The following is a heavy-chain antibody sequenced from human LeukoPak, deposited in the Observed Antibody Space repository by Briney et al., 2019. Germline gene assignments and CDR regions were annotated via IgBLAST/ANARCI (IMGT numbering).Heavy chain of an antibody. D-gene: IGHD3-10*01. V-gene: IGHV3-23*01. J-gene: IGHJ6*03. CDR2: ISGSGGST. CDR3: AKGVEGGVTMVRGVYYYYYMDV. Sequence: PGGTLRLSCAASGFTFSSYGMSWVRQAPGEGLEWVSAISGSGGSTYYADSVKGRFTISRDNSKNTLYLQMNSLRAEDTAVYYCAKGVEGGVTMVRGVYYYYYMDVWGKGTTVTISS. CDR1: GFTFSSYG.